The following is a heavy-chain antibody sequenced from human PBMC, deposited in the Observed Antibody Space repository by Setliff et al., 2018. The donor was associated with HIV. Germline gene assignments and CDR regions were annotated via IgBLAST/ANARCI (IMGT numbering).Heavy chain of an antibody. CDR3: ARVSQDLLGAFDI. V-gene: IGHV4-31*03. Sequence: SETLSLTCTVSGDSINSGDYYWAWIRHHPGKGLQWIGYIYYSGSTNYNPSLKSRVIISVDSSKNQFFLKLTSVTAADTAMYYCARVSQDLLGAFDIWGQGTMVIVS. D-gene: IGHD7-27*01. CDR1: GDSINSGDYY. CDR2: IYYSGST. J-gene: IGHJ3*02.